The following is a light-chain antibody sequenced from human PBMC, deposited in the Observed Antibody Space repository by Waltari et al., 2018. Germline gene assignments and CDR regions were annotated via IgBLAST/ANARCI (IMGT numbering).Light chain of an antibody. V-gene: IGLV1-44*01. CDR3: AAWDDSLNGRGV. CDR2: SNN. CDR1: SSNIGSNT. Sequence: QSVLTQPPSASGTPGQRVTISCSGSSSNIGSNTVNWYQQLPGTAPKLLIYSNNQRRSGVPDRLSGSKSGTSASLATSGVQSEDEADYYCAAWDDSLNGRGVFGGGTKLTVL. J-gene: IGLJ3*02.